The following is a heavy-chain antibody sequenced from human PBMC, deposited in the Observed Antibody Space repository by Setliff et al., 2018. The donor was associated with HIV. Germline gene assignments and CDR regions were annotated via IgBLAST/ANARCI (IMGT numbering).Heavy chain of an antibody. V-gene: IGHV3-23*01. Sequence: GGSLRLSCAASGFTFSNYAMSWVRQAPGKGLEWVSGISDSGGSTDYADSVKGRFTISRDNDNNSLYLQMSGLSAEDTAVYYCARGPTTVTNYYYYYMDVWGKGTTVTVSS. CDR1: GFTFSNYA. D-gene: IGHD4-17*01. CDR3: ARGPTTVTNYYYYYMDV. J-gene: IGHJ6*03. CDR2: ISDSGGST.